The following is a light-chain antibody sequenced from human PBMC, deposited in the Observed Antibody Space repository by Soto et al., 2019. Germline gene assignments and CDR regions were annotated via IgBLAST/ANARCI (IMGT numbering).Light chain of an antibody. J-gene: IGLJ2*01. CDR1: SSNIGSNY. CDR3: AAWDDSLYVV. V-gene: IGLV1-47*01. CDR2: RNN. Sequence: QAVVTQPPSASGTPGQRVTISCSGSSSNIGSNYVYWYQQLPGTAHKLLIYRNNQRPSGVPDRFSGSKSGTSASLAISGLRSEDEADYYCAAWDDSLYVVFGGGTKVTVL.